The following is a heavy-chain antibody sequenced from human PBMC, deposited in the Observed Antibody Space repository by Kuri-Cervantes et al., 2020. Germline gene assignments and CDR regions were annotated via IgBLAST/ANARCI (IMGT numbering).Heavy chain of an antibody. CDR3: TRSFDI. CDR1: GFTFSSYS. CDR2: IGTSSSTI. J-gene: IGHJ3*02. V-gene: IGHV3-48*01. Sequence: GESLKICCAASGFTFSSYSMNWVRQAPGKGLEWVSYIGTSSSTIYYADSVKGRFTISRDNTKTSVFLQMNSLRAEDTAVYYCTRSFDIWGQGTVVTVSS.